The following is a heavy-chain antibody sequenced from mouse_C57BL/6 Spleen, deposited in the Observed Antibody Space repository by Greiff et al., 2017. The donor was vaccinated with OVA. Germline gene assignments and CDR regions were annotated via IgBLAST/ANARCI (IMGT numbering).Heavy chain of an antibody. J-gene: IGHJ2*01. D-gene: IGHD1-1*01. Sequence: QVQLQQSGPELVKPGASVKISCKASGYAFSSSWMNWVKQRPGKGLEWIGRLYPGDGDTNYNGKLKGKATLTADKSSSTAYMQLSSLTSEDSAVYFCARGITTVSGDYWGQGTTLTVSS. CDR1: GYAFSSSW. CDR3: ARGITTVSGDY. CDR2: LYPGDGDT. V-gene: IGHV1-82*01.